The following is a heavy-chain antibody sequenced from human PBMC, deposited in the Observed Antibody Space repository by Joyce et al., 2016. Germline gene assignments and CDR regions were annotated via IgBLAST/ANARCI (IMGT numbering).Heavy chain of an antibody. CDR3: AGGVVDDFHI. CDR2: ISSSSAYI. Sequence: EVQLVESGGGLVKPGGSLRLSCAASGFTFYSYSVNWVRQAPGKGLEWVSYISSSSAYIYYTESVKGRFTISGENAKNSLYLQMNGLGAADTAVYYCAGGVVDDFHIWGRRTMVTVSS. CDR1: GFTFYSYS. D-gene: IGHD2-21*01. V-gene: IGHV3-21*01. J-gene: IGHJ3*02.